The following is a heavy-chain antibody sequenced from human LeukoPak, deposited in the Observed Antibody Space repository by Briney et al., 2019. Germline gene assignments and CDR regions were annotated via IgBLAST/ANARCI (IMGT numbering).Heavy chain of an antibody. V-gene: IGHV3-21*01. Sequence: GGSLRLSCATSGFTFSSYAMSWVRQAPGKGLEWVSSISSSSSYIYYADSVKGRFTISRDNAKNSLYLQMNSLRAEDTAVYYCARQGDPTTIFGVVIDYYYYYMDVWGKGTTVTVSS. D-gene: IGHD3-3*01. CDR2: ISSSSSYI. J-gene: IGHJ6*03. CDR1: GFTFSSYA. CDR3: ARQGDPTTIFGVVIDYYYYYMDV.